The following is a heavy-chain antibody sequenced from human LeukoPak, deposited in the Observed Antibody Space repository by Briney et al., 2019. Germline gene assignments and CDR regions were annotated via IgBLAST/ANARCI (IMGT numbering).Heavy chain of an antibody. CDR3: ARFHSGPSGWYVLWYFDL. V-gene: IGHV4-4*09. Sequence: SETLSLTCTVSGGSVSNYYWSWIRQPPGKGLGWIGYIYNSESTKYNSSLESRVTMSADTSKNQLYLKLSSVTAADTAIYYCARFHSGPSGWYVLWYFDLWGRGTLVTVSS. J-gene: IGHJ2*01. CDR2: IYNSEST. CDR1: GGSVSNYY. D-gene: IGHD6-19*01.